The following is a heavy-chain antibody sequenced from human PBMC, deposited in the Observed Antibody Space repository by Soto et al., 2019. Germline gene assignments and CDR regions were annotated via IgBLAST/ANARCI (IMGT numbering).Heavy chain of an antibody. Sequence: SVKVSCKASGGTFSGYAITWVRQAPGQGLEWMGGVIPMFGTTNYAQKFQGRVTITADESTSTAYMDLSSLTSEDTAVYYCASCKTYYDDVWGSFRFKWFDPWGQGTLVTVSS. V-gene: IGHV1-69*13. D-gene: IGHD3-16*02. CDR2: VIPMFGTT. CDR1: GGTFSGYA. CDR3: ASCKTYYDDVWGSFRFKWFDP. J-gene: IGHJ5*02.